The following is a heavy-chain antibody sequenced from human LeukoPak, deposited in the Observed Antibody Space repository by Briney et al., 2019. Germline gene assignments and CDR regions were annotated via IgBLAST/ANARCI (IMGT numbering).Heavy chain of an antibody. CDR2: IRSKAYGGTT. CDR3: TREGEPSRLYYYYYCMDV. D-gene: IGHD3-16*01. J-gene: IGHJ6*03. CDR1: GFTFGDYA. Sequence: PGGSLRLSCTASGFTFGDYAMSWVRQAPGKGLEWVGFIRSKAYGGTTEYAASVKGRFTISRDDSKSIAYLQMNSLKTEDTAVYYCTREGEPSRLYYYYYCMDVWGKGTTVTVSS. V-gene: IGHV3-49*04.